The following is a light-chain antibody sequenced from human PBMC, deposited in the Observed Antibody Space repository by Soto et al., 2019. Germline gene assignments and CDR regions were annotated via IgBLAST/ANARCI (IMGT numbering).Light chain of an antibody. Sequence: QSVLTQPASVSGSPGQSITISCTGTSNDVGSYALVSWYQHHPGKAPKLMIYDVTKRPSGVPDRFSGSKSGNTASLVISGLQAEDEAGYFCCSYAGSHVIFGGGTKLTVL. V-gene: IGLV2-23*02. J-gene: IGLJ2*01. CDR1: SNDVGSYAL. CDR3: CSYAGSHVI. CDR2: DVT.